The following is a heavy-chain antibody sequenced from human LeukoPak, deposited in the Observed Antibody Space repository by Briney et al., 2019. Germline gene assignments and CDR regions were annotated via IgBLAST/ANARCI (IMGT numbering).Heavy chain of an antibody. Sequence: PGGSLRLSCSASGFTFSSYEMNWVRQAPGKGLEWVSYISSSGGTIYYADSVKGRFTISRDNAQNSLYLQMNSLRAEDTAVYYCARDLSYCTITSCSYYYYGMDVWGRGTTVTVSS. CDR3: ARDLSYCTITSCSYYYYGMDV. J-gene: IGHJ6*02. D-gene: IGHD2-2*01. V-gene: IGHV3-48*03. CDR1: GFTFSSYE. CDR2: ISSSGGTI.